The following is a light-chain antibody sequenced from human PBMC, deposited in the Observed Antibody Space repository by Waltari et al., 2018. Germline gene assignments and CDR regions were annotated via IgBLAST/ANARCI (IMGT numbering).Light chain of an antibody. CDR1: SSNIGSNY. CDR2: RNN. V-gene: IGLV1-47*01. J-gene: IGLJ2*01. CDR3: AAWEDSLGGVV. Sequence: QSVLPQPPSASGTPGQRVTLSCSGGSSNIGSNYVYWYEQLPGTAPRLLIYRNNKRPSGVPDRFSGAKSCTTASLAISGLRSEDAADYYCAAWEDSLGGVVFGGGTKVTVL.